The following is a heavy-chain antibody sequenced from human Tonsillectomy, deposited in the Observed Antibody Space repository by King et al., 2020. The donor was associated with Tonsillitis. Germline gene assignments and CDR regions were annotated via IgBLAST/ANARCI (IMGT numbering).Heavy chain of an antibody. J-gene: IGHJ4*02. D-gene: IGHD6-19*01. CDR3: ATYNLVYLVAGTFDY. CDR2: IRWNNGSI. Sequence: DVQLVESGGGLVQPGRSLRLSCAASGFTFDDYAMHWVRQAPGKGLEWVSGIRWNNGSIGYADSVKGRFTISKDNAKNSLYLQMNSLRAEDTALYYCATYNLVYLVAGTFDYWGQGTLVTVSS. CDR1: GFTFDDYA. V-gene: IGHV3-9*01.